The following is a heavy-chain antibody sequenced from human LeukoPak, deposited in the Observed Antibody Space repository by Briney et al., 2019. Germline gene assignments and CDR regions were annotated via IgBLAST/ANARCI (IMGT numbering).Heavy chain of an antibody. D-gene: IGHD1-1*01. J-gene: IGHJ3*01. CDR1: GYTFTDYY. CDR3: ARECPTTTWSYDAFDL. V-gene: IGHV1-2*02. CDR2: INPTSGRT. Sequence: ASVKVSCKASGYTFTDYYLHWVRQAPGQGLECVGWINPTSGRTNYAQKFHDRVTLARDTSNNTSYMELTRLTSDDTAVYFCARECPTTTWSYDAFDLWGQGTMVTVSS.